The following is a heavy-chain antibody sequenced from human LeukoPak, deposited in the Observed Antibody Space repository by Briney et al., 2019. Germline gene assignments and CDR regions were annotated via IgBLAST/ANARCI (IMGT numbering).Heavy chain of an antibody. J-gene: IGHJ6*03. CDR2: IRYDGSNK. Sequence: PGGSLRLSCAASGFTFSSYGMHWVCQAPGKGLEWVAFIRYDGSNKYYADSVKGRFTISRDNSKNTLYLQMNSLRAEDTAVYYCAKDQNLITIPEREVPYYYYYYMDVWGKGTTVTVSS. D-gene: IGHD3-3*01. CDR1: GFTFSSYG. CDR3: AKDQNLITIPEREVPYYYYYYMDV. V-gene: IGHV3-30*02.